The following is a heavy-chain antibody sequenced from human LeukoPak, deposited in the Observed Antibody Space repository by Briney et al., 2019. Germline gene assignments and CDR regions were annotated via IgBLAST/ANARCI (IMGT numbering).Heavy chain of an antibody. CDR2: IYSTGST. CDR1: AGSISNYY. V-gene: IGHV4-4*07. CDR3: ARGLVGTTGEQNWFDP. J-gene: IGHJ5*02. D-gene: IGHD1-26*01. Sequence: SETLSLTCTVSAGSISNYYWSWIRQPAGEGLEWIGRIYSTGSTNCSPSLKSRVTISVDKSNNQFSLKLSSVTAADTAMYYCARGLVGTTGEQNWFDPWGQGTLVTVSS.